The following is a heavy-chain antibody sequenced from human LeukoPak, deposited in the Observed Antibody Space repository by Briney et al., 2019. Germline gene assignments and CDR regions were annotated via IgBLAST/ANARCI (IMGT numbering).Heavy chain of an antibody. Sequence: SETLSLTCTVSGGSVSSGSYYWSWIRQPPGKGLEWIGYTYYSGSTNYNPSLKSRVTISVDTSKNQFSLKLSSVTAADMAVYYCARVGGTNYYYYGMDVWGQGTTVTVSS. J-gene: IGHJ6*02. CDR2: TYYSGST. CDR3: ARVGGTNYYYYGMDV. CDR1: GGSVSSGSYY. D-gene: IGHD3-10*01. V-gene: IGHV4-61*01.